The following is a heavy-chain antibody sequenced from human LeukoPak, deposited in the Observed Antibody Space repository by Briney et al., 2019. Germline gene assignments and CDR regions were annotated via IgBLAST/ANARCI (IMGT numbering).Heavy chain of an antibody. Sequence: TLSLTCTASGGSISSGGSSWSWIRQFPGKGLEWIGYIYFTGITYYNPSLKSRATFSVDTSENEFSLSLRSVTAADTAVYYCAREGCSGGSCYGTVGIDHWGQGTLVTVSS. CDR2: IYFTGIT. CDR1: GGSISSGGSS. CDR3: AREGCSGGSCYGTVGIDH. D-gene: IGHD2-15*01. V-gene: IGHV4-31*03. J-gene: IGHJ4*02.